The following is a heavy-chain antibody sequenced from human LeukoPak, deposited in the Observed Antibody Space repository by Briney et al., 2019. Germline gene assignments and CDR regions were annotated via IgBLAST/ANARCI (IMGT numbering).Heavy chain of an antibody. CDR3: ARVPGSSGYFLDY. CDR1: GFTFSSYS. J-gene: IGHJ4*02. V-gene: IGHV3-21*01. Sequence: GGSLRLSCAASGFTFSSYSMNWVRQAPGKGLEWVSSISSSSSYIYYADSVKGRFTISRDNAKNSLCLQMNSLRAEDTAVYYCARVPGSSGYFLDYWGQGTLVTVSS. CDR2: ISSSSSYI. D-gene: IGHD3-22*01.